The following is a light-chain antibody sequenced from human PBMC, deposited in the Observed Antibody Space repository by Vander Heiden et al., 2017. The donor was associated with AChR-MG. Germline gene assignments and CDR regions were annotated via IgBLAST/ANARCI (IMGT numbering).Light chain of an antibody. CDR1: SYNIGAGYD. CDR3: QSYDSSLSACVV. V-gene: IGLV1-40*01. Sequence: QPVLTQPPSVSGPPGQRVPSCCTGRSYNIGAGYDVHWYRLLLGTAPKLRIYDNRNRPSGVPDRFSGSKSGTSASLAITGLQAEDEADYYCQSYDSSLSACVVFGGGTKLTVL. J-gene: IGLJ2*01. CDR2: DNR.